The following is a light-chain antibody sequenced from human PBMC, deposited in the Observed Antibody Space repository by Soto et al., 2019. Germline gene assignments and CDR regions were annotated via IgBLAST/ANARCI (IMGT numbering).Light chain of an antibody. CDR3: SSFTTDSTYV. J-gene: IGLJ1*01. CDR1: SSDVGANIF. V-gene: IGLV2-14*01. Sequence: QSFLTQPASVSGSPGQSITISCTGTSSDVGANIFVSWYQQHPGKVPKLRIYTVSSRPSWVSQRFSGSKSGNTASLTISGLQAEDEAVYYGSSFTTDSTYVFGTGTKVTVL. CDR2: TVS.